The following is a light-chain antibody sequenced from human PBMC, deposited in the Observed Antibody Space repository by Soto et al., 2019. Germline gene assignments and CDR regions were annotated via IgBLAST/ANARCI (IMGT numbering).Light chain of an antibody. CDR1: TSDVGGYNH. CDR3: NSYAGRDNYV. Sequence: QSVLTQPPSASGSPGQSVTISCTGTTSDVGGYNHVSWYQQYPGKAPKLMIYDVSKRPSGVPDRFSGSKSGNTASLTVSGLQDEDEADYYCNSYAGRDNYVFGTGTKVTVL. J-gene: IGLJ1*01. CDR2: DVS. V-gene: IGLV2-8*01.